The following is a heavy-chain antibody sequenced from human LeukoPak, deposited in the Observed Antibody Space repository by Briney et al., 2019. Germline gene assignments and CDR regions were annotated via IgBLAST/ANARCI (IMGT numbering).Heavy chain of an antibody. V-gene: IGHV3-21*01. CDR1: GFTFSSYS. CDR3: ARSIRRGGYCFDY. J-gene: IGHJ4*02. D-gene: IGHD5-24*01. CDR2: ISSSSSYI. Sequence: GGSLRLSCAASGFTFSSYSMNWVRQAPGKGLEWVSSISSSSSYIYYADSVKGRFTISRDNAKNSLYLQMNSLRAEDTAVYYCARSIRRGGYCFDYWGQETLVTVSS.